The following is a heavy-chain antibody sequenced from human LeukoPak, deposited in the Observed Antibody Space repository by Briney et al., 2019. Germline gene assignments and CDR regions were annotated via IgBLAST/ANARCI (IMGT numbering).Heavy chain of an antibody. J-gene: IGHJ5*02. Sequence: PGGSLRLSCAASGFSFSSYWMIWVRQAPGKGPEWVVNIKEDGSARYYVDSVKGRFTISRDNTENSVYLQMNSLRAEDTAVYYCARGYNNFANWFDPWGQGTLVTVSS. CDR1: GFSFSSYW. D-gene: IGHD4-11*01. CDR2: IKEDGSAR. V-gene: IGHV3-7*04. CDR3: ARGYNNFANWFDP.